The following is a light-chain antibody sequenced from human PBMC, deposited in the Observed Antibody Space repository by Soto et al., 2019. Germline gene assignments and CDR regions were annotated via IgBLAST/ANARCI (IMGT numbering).Light chain of an antibody. J-gene: IGKJ1*01. CDR2: GAS. Sequence: EIVMTQSPATLSVSPGERATLSCRASQSVSSNLAWYQQKPGQAPGLLIYGASTRATGIPARFSGSGSGTEFTLTISSLHSEDFAVYYCQQYNNWPRTFGQGTKV. CDR1: QSVSSN. V-gene: IGKV3-15*01. CDR3: QQYNNWPRT.